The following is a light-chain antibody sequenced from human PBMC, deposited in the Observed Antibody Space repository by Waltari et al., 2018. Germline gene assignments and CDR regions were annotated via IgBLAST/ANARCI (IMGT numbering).Light chain of an antibody. Sequence: QSVVTQPPSASETPGQRVTISCSGSGSNVGRNYVTWYQQVPGTAPKVVIYRNDRRPSGVLDLFSGSRCATSAPVGISGLRSEDESDYYCAVLDASVCGWFFCGETKLSVL. J-gene: IGLJ2*01. CDR1: GSNVGRNY. CDR3: AVLDASVCGWF. CDR2: RND. V-gene: IGLV1-47*01.